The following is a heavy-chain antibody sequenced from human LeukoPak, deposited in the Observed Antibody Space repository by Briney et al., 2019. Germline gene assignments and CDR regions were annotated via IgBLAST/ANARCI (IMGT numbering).Heavy chain of an antibody. CDR2: IYPGDSDT. J-gene: IGHJ4*02. CDR1: GYSFTSYW. CDR3: ARRGRALWFGESEFDY. D-gene: IGHD3-10*01. Sequence: GESLKISCKGSGYSFTSYWIGWVRQMPGKGLEWMGIIYPGDSDTRYSPSFQGQVTISADKSISTAYLQWSSLKASDTAMYYCARRGRALWFGESEFDYWGQGTLVTVSS. V-gene: IGHV5-51*01.